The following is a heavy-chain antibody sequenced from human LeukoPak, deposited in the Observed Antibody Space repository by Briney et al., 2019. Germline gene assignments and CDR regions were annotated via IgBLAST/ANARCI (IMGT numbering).Heavy chain of an antibody. CDR3: ARWVVVVAATSNWFDP. J-gene: IGHJ5*02. CDR2: INHSGST. D-gene: IGHD2-15*01. V-gene: IGHV4-34*01. CDR1: GGSFSGYY. Sequence: SETLSLTCAVYGGSFSGYYWSWIRQPPGKGLEWIGEINHSGSTNYNPSLKSRVTISVDTSKNQFSLKLSSVTAADTAVYYCARWVVVVAATSNWFDPWGQGTLVTVSS.